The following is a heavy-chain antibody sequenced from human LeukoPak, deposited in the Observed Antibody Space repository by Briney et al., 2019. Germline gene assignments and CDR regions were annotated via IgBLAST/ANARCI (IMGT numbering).Heavy chain of an antibody. J-gene: IGHJ6*02. CDR3: ARLGSPVVYYYYGMDV. V-gene: IGHV4-59*08. Sequence: SETLSLTCTVSGGSISSYYWSWIRQPPGKGLEWIGYIYYSGSTNYNPSLKSRVTISVATSKNQFSLKLSSVTAADTAVYYCARLGSPVVYYYYGMDVWGQGTTVTVSS. CDR1: GGSISSYY. D-gene: IGHD2-15*01. CDR2: IYYSGST.